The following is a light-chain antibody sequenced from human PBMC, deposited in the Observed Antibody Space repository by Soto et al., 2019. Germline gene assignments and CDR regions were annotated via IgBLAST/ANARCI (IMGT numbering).Light chain of an antibody. J-gene: IGKJ1*01. CDR2: AAS. V-gene: IGKV1-9*01. Sequence: IQLTQSPSSLSASVGDRVTMTCRASQDISGYVAWYQQRPGRAPQLLIYAASALQTGVPSRFSGSGSGTDFTLTITSLQPEDFGTYYCQHPKWAFGQGTTVEI. CDR3: QHPKWA. CDR1: QDISGY.